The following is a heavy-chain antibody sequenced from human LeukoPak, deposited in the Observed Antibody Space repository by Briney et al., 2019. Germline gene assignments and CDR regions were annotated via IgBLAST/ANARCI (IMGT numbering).Heavy chain of an antibody. CDR1: GGSVSGYY. Sequence: SESLSLTCAVYGGSVSGYYCSWIRQPPGKGRGWIVEINHSGSTNHNPSLKSRVTISVDTSKNQFSLKLSPVTAADTAVYYCASGGRSSGWYDRPRNWCDPWGQGTLVTVSS. D-gene: IGHD6-19*01. CDR3: ASGGRSSGWYDRPRNWCDP. V-gene: IGHV4-34*01. CDR2: INHSGST. J-gene: IGHJ5*02.